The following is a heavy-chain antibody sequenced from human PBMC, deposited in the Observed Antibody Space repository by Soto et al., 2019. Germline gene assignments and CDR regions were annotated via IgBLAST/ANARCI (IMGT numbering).Heavy chain of an antibody. CDR1: GGSSISGGYC. CDR3: ARAHDSPGSYSWFDP. CDR2: IYHSGST. J-gene: IGHJ5*02. Sequence: TLPLTCTVSGGSSISGGYCWSWIRKPPGKGLEWIGYIYHSGSTYYNPSLKSRVTISVDRSKNQFSLKLSSVTAADTAVYYCARAHDSPGSYSWFDPWGQGTLVTVSS. D-gene: IGHD3-10*01. V-gene: IGHV4-30-2*01.